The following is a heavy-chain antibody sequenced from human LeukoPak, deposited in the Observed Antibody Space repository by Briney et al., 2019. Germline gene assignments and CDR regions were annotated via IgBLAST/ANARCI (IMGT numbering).Heavy chain of an antibody. CDR2: ISGDGDTT. CDR1: EFIFTNYA. D-gene: IGHD1-26*01. Sequence: GGSLRLSRAASEFIFTNYAMTWVRQAPGKGLEWVSAISGDGDTTYYADSVKGRFTISRDNSKNTLYLQMSSLRAEDTAVYYCAKSVVGAGKGSAYDIWGQGTTVTVSS. J-gene: IGHJ3*02. CDR3: AKSVVGAGKGSAYDI. V-gene: IGHV3-23*01.